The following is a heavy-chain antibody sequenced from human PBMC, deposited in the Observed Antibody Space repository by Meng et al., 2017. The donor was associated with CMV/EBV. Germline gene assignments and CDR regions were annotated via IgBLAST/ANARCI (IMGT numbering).Heavy chain of an antibody. V-gene: IGHV3-30*04. J-gene: IGHJ4*02. Sequence: CAASGFRCSACGKDWCRQGTGKGLGAVAVDTDGGSDEYYGEAGKGGFTISRKNYKNRRYLQKNGMRLKDTDVYYCAKDGGNGYNQIDFWGQGTLVTVSS. CDR2: DTDGGSDE. CDR3: AKDGGNGYNQIDF. D-gene: IGHD5-24*01. CDR1: GFRCSACG.